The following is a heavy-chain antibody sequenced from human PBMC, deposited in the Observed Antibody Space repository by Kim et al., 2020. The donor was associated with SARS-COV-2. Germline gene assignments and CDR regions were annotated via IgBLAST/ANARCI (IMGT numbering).Heavy chain of an antibody. D-gene: IGHD5-18*01. CDR3: ARHDSQWTDTAMVRALGPHNYYYYGMDV. V-gene: IGHV4-39*01. J-gene: IGHJ6*02. CDR1: GGSISSSSYY. CDR2: IYYSGST. Sequence: SETLSLTCTVSGGSISSSSYYWGWIRQPPGKGLEWIGSIYYSGSTYYNPSLKSRVTISVDTSKNQFSLKLSSVTAADTAVYYCARHDSQWTDTAMVRALGPHNYYYYGMDVWGQGTTVTVSS.